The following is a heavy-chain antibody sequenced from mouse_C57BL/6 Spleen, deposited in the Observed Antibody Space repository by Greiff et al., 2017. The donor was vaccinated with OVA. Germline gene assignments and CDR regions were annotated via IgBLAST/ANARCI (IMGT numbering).Heavy chain of an antibody. CDR1: GYSFTGYY. J-gene: IGHJ3*01. Sequence: EVHLVESGPELVKPGASVKISCKASGYSFTGYYMNWVKQSPEKSLEWIGEINPSTGGTTYNQKFKAKATLTVDKSSSTAYMQLKSLTSEDSAVYYCAKAVGGFAYWGQGTLVTVSA. CDR2: INPSTGGT. V-gene: IGHV1-42*01. CDR3: AKAVGGFAY. D-gene: IGHD1-1*01.